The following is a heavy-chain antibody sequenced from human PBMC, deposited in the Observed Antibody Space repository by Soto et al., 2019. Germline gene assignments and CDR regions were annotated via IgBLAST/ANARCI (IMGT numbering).Heavy chain of an antibody. V-gene: IGHV4-59*01. CDR2: IYYSGST. J-gene: IGHJ6*03. CDR3: ARCISVVAATSPMDV. Sequence: PSETLSLTCTVSGGSISSYYWSWIRQPPGKGLEWIGYIYYSGSTNYNPSLKSRVTISVDTSKNQFSLKLSSVTAADTAVYYCARCISVVAATSPMDVWGKGTTVTVSS. CDR1: GGSISSYY. D-gene: IGHD2-15*01.